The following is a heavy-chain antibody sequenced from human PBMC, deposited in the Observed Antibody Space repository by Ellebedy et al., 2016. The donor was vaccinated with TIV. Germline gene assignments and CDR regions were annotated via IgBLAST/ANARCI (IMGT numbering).Heavy chain of an antibody. V-gene: IGHV3-48*01. CDR3: ARANIAYGTYEH. D-gene: IGHD1-26*01. J-gene: IGHJ1*01. Sequence: GGSLRLSCAASAFIFSSYGMNWVRQAPGKGLEWVSYISSSSIIYYADSVKGRFTISRDNSQNTLSLQMNSLRVDDTAVYFCARANIAYGTYEHWGHGTLVTVSS. CDR2: ISSSSII. CDR1: AFIFSSYG.